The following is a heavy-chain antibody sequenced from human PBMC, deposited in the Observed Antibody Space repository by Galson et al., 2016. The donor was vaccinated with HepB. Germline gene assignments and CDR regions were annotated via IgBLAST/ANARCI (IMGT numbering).Heavy chain of an antibody. Sequence: SLRLSCAATGFTFDDYAMHWVRQAPGKGLEWVASLSWNSGSISYADSVKGRFTISRDNAKNSLYLQMNSLRAEDTALYYCARYSGSGSNLMDYYYYYGMDVWGQGTTVTVSS. CDR1: GFTFDDYA. J-gene: IGHJ6*02. CDR2: LSWNSGSI. V-gene: IGHV3-9*01. CDR3: ARYSGSGSNLMDYYYYYGMDV. D-gene: IGHD3-10*01.